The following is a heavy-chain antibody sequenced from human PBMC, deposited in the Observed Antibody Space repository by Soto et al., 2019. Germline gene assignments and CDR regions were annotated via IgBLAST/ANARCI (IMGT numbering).Heavy chain of an antibody. V-gene: IGHV3-23*01. D-gene: IGHD7-27*01. J-gene: IGHJ4*02. CDR2: ISGSGGST. Sequence: GGSLRLSCAASGFTFSSYAMSWVRQAPGKGLEWVSAISGSGGSTYYADSVKGRFTISRDNSKNTLYLQMNSLRAEDTAVYYCVKVRANWDNLYYFDYWGQGTLVTVSS. CDR3: VKVRANWDNLYYFDY. CDR1: GFTFSSYA.